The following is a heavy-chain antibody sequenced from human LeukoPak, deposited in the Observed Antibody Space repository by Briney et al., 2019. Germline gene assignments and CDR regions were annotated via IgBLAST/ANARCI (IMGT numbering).Heavy chain of an antibody. D-gene: IGHD2-21*02. J-gene: IGHJ3*02. CDR2: NCYSGNT. CDR3: ARHRIVVVTGVRDAVDI. CDR1: GGSISSSSYY. Sequence: PSETLSLTCTVSGGSISSSSYYWGWIRQPPGKGLEWLRNNCYSGNTNHNPSLKSRVTISVDTSQNQFSLKLSSVTAADTAVYYCARHRIVVVTGVRDAVDIWGQRTMVTVSS. V-gene: IGHV4-39*01.